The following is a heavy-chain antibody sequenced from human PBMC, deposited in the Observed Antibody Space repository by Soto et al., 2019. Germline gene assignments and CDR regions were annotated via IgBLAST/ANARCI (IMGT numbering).Heavy chain of an antibody. CDR3: ARSDNRNSLYGVDV. D-gene: IGHD1-7*01. Sequence: PSETLSLTCAVYGGSLSGYYWSWIRQSPGKGLEWIGEINHRGSSDYNPSLKSRVTISTDASKNHVSLELTSVTAADTAVYYCARSDNRNSLYGVDVWGQGTEVTVSS. V-gene: IGHV4-34*01. J-gene: IGHJ6*02. CDR1: GGSLSGYY. CDR2: INHRGSS.